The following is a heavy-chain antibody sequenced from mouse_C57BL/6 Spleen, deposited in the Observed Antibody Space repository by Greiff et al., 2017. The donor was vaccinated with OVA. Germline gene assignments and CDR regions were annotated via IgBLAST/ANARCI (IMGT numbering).Heavy chain of an antibody. CDR1: GFSLTSYG. J-gene: IGHJ4*01. D-gene: IGHD2-4*01. CDR2: IWSGGST. CDR3: ARKGYYDYDGYAMDY. Sequence: QVQLQQSGPGLVQPSQSLSITCTVSGFSLTSYGVHWVRQSPGKGLEWLGVIWSGGSTDYNAAFISRLSISKDNSKSQVFFKMNSLQADATAIYYSARKGYYDYDGYAMDYWGQGTSVTVSS. V-gene: IGHV2-2*01.